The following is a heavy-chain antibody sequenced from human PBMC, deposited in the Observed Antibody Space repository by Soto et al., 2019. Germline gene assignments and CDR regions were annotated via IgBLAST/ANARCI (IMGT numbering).Heavy chain of an antibody. V-gene: IGHV4-34*01. D-gene: IGHD2-15*01. CDR1: GGSFSGYY. CDR3: ARPDCSGGSCYPGGGAFDI. Sequence: SETLSLTCAVYGGSFSGYYWSWIRQPPGKGLEWIGEINHSGSTNYNPSLKSRVTISVDTSKNQFSLKLSSVTAADTAVYYCARPDCSGGSCYPGGGAFDIWGQGTMVTV. J-gene: IGHJ3*02. CDR2: INHSGST.